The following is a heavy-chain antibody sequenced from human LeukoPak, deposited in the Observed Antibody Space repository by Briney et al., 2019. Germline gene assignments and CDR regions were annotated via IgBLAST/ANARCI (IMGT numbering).Heavy chain of an antibody. CDR1: GGTFSSYA. D-gene: IGHD6-13*01. J-gene: IGHJ4*02. CDR2: IIPIFGTA. CDR3: ATVREVTPGIAAAGLDY. V-gene: IGHV1-69*13. Sequence: ASVKVSCKASGGTFSSYAISWVRQAPGQGLEWMGGIIPIFGTANYAQKFQGRVTITADESTSTAYMELSSLRSEDTAVYYCATVREVTPGIAAAGLDYWGQGTLVTVSS.